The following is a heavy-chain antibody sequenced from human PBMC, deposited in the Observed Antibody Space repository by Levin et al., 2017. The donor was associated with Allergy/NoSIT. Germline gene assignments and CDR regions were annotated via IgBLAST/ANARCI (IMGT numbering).Heavy chain of an antibody. CDR2: INSDASVK. CDR1: GFSFSSYE. Sequence: GGSLRLSCVASGFSFSSYEMNWVRQVPGKGLEWLSYINSDASVKKYADSLKGRFTISRDNAKKSLYLEISSLGADDSAVYYCARDQAVGGGEGYGGGGGGGGGGGGGGGGGRFTDSRDNANKSLYLEIGSRAADDSAVYYCARDQAVGGGLDYWGQGTLVTVSS. D-gene: IGHD5-24*01. J-gene: IGHJ4*02. V-gene: IGHV3-48*03. CDR3: ARDQAVGGGEGYGGGGGGGGGGGGGGGGGRFTDSRDNANKSLYLEIGSRAADDSAVYYCARDQAVGGGLDY.